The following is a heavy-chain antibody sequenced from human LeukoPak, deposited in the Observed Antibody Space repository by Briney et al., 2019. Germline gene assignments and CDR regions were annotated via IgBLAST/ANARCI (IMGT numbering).Heavy chain of an antibody. V-gene: IGHV3-66*01. J-gene: IGHJ4*02. Sequence: GGSLRLSCAASGFTVSSNFMSWVRQAPGKGLEWVSVINSGGTTYYADSVKGRFTIPRDDSKNTLYLQMDSLRAEDTAVYYRARFAGSDWGQGTLLTVST. CDR1: GFTVSSNF. CDR2: INSGGTT. CDR3: ARFAGSD. D-gene: IGHD1-14*01.